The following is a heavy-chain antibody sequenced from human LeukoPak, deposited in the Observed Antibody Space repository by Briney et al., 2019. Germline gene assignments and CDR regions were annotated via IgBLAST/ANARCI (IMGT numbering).Heavy chain of an antibody. J-gene: IGHJ4*02. CDR1: GCTFSNYN. CDR3: ARRSGIAVAGAFDY. D-gene: IGHD6-19*01. Sequence: GGSLRLYCAASGCTFSNYNMNWVRQAPGRGLEWVSYISSSSSTIYYADSVKGRFTISRDNSKNTLYLQMNSLRAEDTAVYYCARRSGIAVAGAFDYWGQGTLVTVSS. CDR2: ISSSSSTI. V-gene: IGHV3-48*01.